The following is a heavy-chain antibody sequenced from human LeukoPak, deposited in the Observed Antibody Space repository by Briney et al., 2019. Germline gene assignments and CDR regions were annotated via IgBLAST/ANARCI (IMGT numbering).Heavy chain of an antibody. D-gene: IGHD6-6*01. CDR2: IYPGDSGT. CDR1: GYSFTSYW. Sequence: GESLKISCKGSGYSFTSYWIGWVRQMPGKGLEWMGIIYPGDSGTRYSPSFQGQVTISADKSISTAYLQWSSLKASDTAMYYCERHIRYSSSPLYCYYYYMDVWGKGTTVTASS. CDR3: ERHIRYSSSPLYCYYYYMDV. J-gene: IGHJ6*03. V-gene: IGHV5-51*01.